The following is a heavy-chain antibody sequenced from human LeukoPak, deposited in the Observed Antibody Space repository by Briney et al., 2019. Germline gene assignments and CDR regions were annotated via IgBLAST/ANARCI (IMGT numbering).Heavy chain of an antibody. CDR3: AREVVGITIFGVVDY. V-gene: IGHV3-66*02. Sequence: GGSLRLSCAASGFTVSSNYMSWVRQAPGKGLEWVSVIYSGGSTYYADSVKGRFTISRDNSKNTLYPQMNSLRAEDTAVYYCAREVVGITIFGVVDYWGQGTLVTVSS. CDR2: IYSGGST. D-gene: IGHD3-3*01. CDR1: GFTVSSNY. J-gene: IGHJ4*02.